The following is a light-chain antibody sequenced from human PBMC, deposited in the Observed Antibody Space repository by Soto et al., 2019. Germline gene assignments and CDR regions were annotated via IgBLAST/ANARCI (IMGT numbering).Light chain of an antibody. CDR2: EVS. Sequence: QSALTQPASVSGSPGQSITISCTGTNSDVGGYNYVSWYQHHPDKAPKLMIYEVSNRPSGVSNRFSGSKSGNTASLTISGLQPEDEADYYCTSYTSTNPRGVFGTGTKLTVL. V-gene: IGLV2-14*01. CDR1: NSDVGGYNY. J-gene: IGLJ1*01. CDR3: TSYTSTNPRGV.